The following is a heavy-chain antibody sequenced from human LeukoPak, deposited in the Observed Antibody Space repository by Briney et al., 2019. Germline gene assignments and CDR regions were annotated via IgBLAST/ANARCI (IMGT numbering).Heavy chain of an antibody. CDR1: GGSFSGYY. CDR3: ARVFVWRPRWGSGSYYFDY. J-gene: IGHJ4*02. CDR2: INHSGST. V-gene: IGHV4-34*01. Sequence: SETLSLTCAVYGGSFSGYYWSWIRQPPGKGLEWIGEINHSGSTNYNPSPKSRVTISVDTSKNQFSLKLSSVTAADTAVYYCARVFVWRPRWGSGSYYFDYWGQGTLVTVSS. D-gene: IGHD3-16*01.